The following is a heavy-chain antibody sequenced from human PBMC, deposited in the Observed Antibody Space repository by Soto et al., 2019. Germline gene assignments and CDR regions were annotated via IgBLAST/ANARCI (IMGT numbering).Heavy chain of an antibody. CDR3: ARDWVGYYDCSGYYYYCYGMDV. Sequence: GGSLRLACAASGFTFSDYYMNLVRHAPGKGLEWLANIRPEGSEKYYVDSVGGRSTISRDNAKNSLYLQMNSLRVDDTAVYYCARDWVGYYDCSGYYYYCYGMDVWGQGTTVTVSS. V-gene: IGHV3-7*03. D-gene: IGHD3-22*01. J-gene: IGHJ6*02. CDR2: IRPEGSEK. CDR1: GFTFSDYY.